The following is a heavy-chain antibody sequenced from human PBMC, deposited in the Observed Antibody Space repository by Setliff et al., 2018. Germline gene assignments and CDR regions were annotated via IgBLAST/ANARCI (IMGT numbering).Heavy chain of an antibody. CDR1: GYSISNGFY. V-gene: IGHV4-38-2*01. D-gene: IGHD1-1*01. CDR2: LFDGGSA. CDR3: ARANKKLDYYYYYYMDV. Sequence: SETLSLTCAVSGYSISNGFYWGWIRQSPVKGLEWSGSLFDGGSAYYSPSLKSRASISLDASKNQFALKLTSATAADTAVYYCARANKKLDYYYYYYMDVWGKGTTVTVSS. J-gene: IGHJ6*03.